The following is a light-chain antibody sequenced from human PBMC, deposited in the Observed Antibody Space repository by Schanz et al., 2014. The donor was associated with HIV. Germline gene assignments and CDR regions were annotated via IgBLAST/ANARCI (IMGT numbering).Light chain of an antibody. Sequence: ENVLTQSPGTLSLSPGERATLSCRASQSVSSNLAWYQQKPGQAPRLLIYGASRRATGIPDRFSGSGSGTDFTLTISRLEPEDFAVYYCQQYGSSPRTFGQGTKLEIK. V-gene: IGKV3-20*01. J-gene: IGKJ2*01. CDR1: QSVSSN. CDR3: QQYGSSPRT. CDR2: GAS.